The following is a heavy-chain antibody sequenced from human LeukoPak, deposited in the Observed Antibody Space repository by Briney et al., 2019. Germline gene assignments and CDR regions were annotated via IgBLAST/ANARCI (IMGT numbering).Heavy chain of an antibody. CDR3: AGDLYDIAVAGRFDY. J-gene: IGHJ4*02. V-gene: IGHV1-18*04. D-gene: IGHD6-19*01. Sequence: ASVKVSCKASGYTFTSYGISWVRQAPGQGLEWMGWISAYNGNTNYAQNVQGRVTMTTDKSTSTAYLELRSLRSDDTAVYYCAGDLYDIAVAGRFDYWGQGTLVTVSS. CDR2: ISAYNGNT. CDR1: GYTFTSYG.